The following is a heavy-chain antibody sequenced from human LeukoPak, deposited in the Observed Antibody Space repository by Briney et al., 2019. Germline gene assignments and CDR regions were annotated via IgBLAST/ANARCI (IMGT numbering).Heavy chain of an antibody. D-gene: IGHD6-19*01. CDR2: ICHSGST. CDR1: GGSMTRYY. Sequence: PGTLSLSPTVSGGSMTRYYLNWVPEPPRTGLEWSLHICHSGSTIYTHSFKSRHTISVDPPKNQFSLKLSSVTAADTAVYYCAGLRSGWYGDWSDPWGQGTLVTVS. CDR3: AGLRSGWYGDWSDP. V-gene: IGHV4-59*08. J-gene: IGHJ5*02.